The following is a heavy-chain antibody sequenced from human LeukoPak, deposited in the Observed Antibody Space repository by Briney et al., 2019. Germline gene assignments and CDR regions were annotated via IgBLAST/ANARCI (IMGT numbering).Heavy chain of an antibody. D-gene: IGHD3-10*01. CDR1: GGSISTSNYY. J-gene: IGHJ6*03. CDR3: ARGPMVDYYYYYYMDV. V-gene: IGHV4-39*07. CDR2: IFYSGST. Sequence: SETLSLTCTVSGGSISTSNYYWGWIRQPPGKGLEWIGNIFYSGSTYYSPSLRSRVTISLDTSRNQFSLKLNSVTAADTAVYYCARGPMVDYYYYYYMDVWGKGTTVTVSS.